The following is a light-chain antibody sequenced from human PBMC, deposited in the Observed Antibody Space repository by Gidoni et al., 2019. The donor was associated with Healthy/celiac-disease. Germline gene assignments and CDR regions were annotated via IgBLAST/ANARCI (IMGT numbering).Light chain of an antibody. Sequence: DIVMTQSPASLPVSLGEGATINCKSSQRVLYSSNNKNYLAWYQQKPGQPPKLLIYWASNRESGVPDRFSGSGSGTDFTLTISSLQAEDVAVYYCQQYYSTPQTFGQGTKVEIK. J-gene: IGKJ1*01. V-gene: IGKV4-1*01. CDR2: WAS. CDR1: QRVLYSSNNKNY. CDR3: QQYYSTPQT.